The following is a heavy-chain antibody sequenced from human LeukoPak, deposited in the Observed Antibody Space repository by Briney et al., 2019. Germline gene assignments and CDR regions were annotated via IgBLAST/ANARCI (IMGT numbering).Heavy chain of an antibody. CDR1: GFTFDDYG. V-gene: IGHV3-20*04. D-gene: IGHD1-26*01. Sequence: RAGGSLRLSCAASGFTFDDYGLSWVRQVPGKGLEWVSGLNWNGASTGYADSVKGRFTISRDNAKNSLYLQMNSLRAEDTAVYYCARHRGGSYYGFPGTRYFDYWGQGTLVTVSS. CDR2: LNWNGAST. CDR3: ARHRGGSYYGFPGTRYFDY. J-gene: IGHJ4*02.